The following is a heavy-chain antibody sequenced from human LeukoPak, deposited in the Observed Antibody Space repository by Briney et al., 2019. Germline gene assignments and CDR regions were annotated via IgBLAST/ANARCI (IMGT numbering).Heavy chain of an antibody. Sequence: SETLSLTCTVSGGSISSYYWSWIRQPPGKGLEWIGYIYYSGSTNYNPSLKSRVTISVDTSKNRFSLRLTSLTAADTAVYFCAGGGWSFDAFDFWGQGTMVTVSS. V-gene: IGHV4-59*08. CDR2: IYYSGST. CDR1: GGSISSYY. CDR3: AGGGWSFDAFDF. J-gene: IGHJ3*01. D-gene: IGHD6-19*01.